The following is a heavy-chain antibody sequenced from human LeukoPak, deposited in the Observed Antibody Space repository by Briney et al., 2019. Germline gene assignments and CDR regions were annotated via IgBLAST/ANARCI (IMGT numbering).Heavy chain of an antibody. CDR2: IRYDGSNK. Sequence: GGSLRLSCAASGFTFSSYGMHWVRQAPGKGLEWVAFIRYDGSNKYYADSVKGRFTISRDNSKNTLYLQMNSLRAEDTAVYYWARDVGFGGYSRVIFVYWGQGTLVTV. CDR1: GFTFSSYG. D-gene: IGHD3-10*01. CDR3: ARDVGFGGYSRVIFVY. V-gene: IGHV3-30*02. J-gene: IGHJ4*02.